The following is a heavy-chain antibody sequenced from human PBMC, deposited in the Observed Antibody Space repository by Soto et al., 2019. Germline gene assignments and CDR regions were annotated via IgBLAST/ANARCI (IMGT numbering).Heavy chain of an antibody. Sequence: GESLKISCKGSGYSFTSYWIGWVRQMPGKGLEWMGIIYPGDSDTRYSPSFQGQVTTSADTTISTAYLQWSSLEASDTAMYYSSRLFRYSSGWYSMYGMDVWGQGTTVTVSS. D-gene: IGHD6-19*01. J-gene: IGHJ6*02. CDR1: GYSFTSYW. CDR3: SRLFRYSSGWYSMYGMDV. CDR2: IYPGDSDT. V-gene: IGHV5-51*01.